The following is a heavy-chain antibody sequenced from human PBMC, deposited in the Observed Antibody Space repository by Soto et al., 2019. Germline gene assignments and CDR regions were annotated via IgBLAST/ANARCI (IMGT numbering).Heavy chain of an antibody. J-gene: IGHJ6*03. V-gene: IGHV3-33*01. CDR3: ARDQVDQTNGYYYYMDV. Sequence: GGPLRLSCAAAGFTFSSYGMHWVRQAPGKGLEWVAVIWYGGSNKYYADSVKGRFTISRDNSKNTLYLQMNSLRAEDTAVYYCARDQVDQTNGYYYYMDVWGKGTTVTVSS. CDR2: IWYGGSNK. CDR1: GFTFSSYG. D-gene: IGHD2-15*01.